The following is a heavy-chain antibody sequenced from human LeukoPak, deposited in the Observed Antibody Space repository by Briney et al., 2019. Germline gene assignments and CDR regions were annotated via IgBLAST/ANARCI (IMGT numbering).Heavy chain of an antibody. J-gene: IGHJ4*02. CDR2: A. V-gene: IGHV4-59*08. Sequence: KPSETLSLTCSVSGDSVTSSYWNWIRQPPGKGLEWIGYANYTPSLRSRLIMSVDTAKNDISLILTSVTAADTAIYYCARLDCIVEGCYNHWGRGTLVTASS. D-gene: IGHD2-15*01. CDR3: ARLDCIVEGCYNH. CDR1: GDSVTSSY.